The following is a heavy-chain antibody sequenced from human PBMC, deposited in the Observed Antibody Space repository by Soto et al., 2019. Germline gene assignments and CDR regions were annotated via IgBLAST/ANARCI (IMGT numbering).Heavy chain of an antibody. CDR1: GDSITNSNYY. CDR3: AGRNSLASVSLNFRELSNYKWIDP. V-gene: IGHV4-39*01. Sequence: QLQLQESGPGLVKPSETLSLTCTVSGDSITNSNYYWGWFRQPPGKGLEWIASIYYIGSTYYNPSSKSHVTISVNTSNNQFSLNLNSVTASDTAVYYCAGRNSLASVSLNFRELSNYKWIDPWGPGTLVTVSS. CDR2: IYYIGST. J-gene: IGHJ5*02. D-gene: IGHD3-16*02.